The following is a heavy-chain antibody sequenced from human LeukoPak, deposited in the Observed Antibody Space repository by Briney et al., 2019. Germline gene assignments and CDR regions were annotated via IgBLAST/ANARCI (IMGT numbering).Heavy chain of an antibody. D-gene: IGHD4-11*01. CDR3: ARRAPTVTYYYYYYMDI. CDR2: IDGGGST. CDR1: GFTVSSSY. Sequence: GGSLRLSCAASGFTVSSSYMTWVRQAPGKGLQWVSLIDGGGSTYYADSVKGRVPLSRDTSQYTLYLPMHSLRTEDTAVYLCARRAPTVTYYYYYYMDIWGKGTTVTVSS. J-gene: IGHJ6*03. V-gene: IGHV3-53*01.